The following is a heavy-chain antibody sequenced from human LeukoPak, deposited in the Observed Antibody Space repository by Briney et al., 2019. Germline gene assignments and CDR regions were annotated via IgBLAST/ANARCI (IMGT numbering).Heavy chain of an antibody. V-gene: IGHV3-21*01. CDR3: AREGPYYYGSGSYLYYYYGMDV. D-gene: IGHD3-10*01. CDR1: GFTFSSYS. J-gene: IGHJ6*04. CDR2: ISSSSSYI. Sequence: PGGSLRLSCAASGFTFSSYSMNWVRQAPGKGLEWVSSISSSSSYIYYADSVKGRFTISRDNAKNSLYLQMNSLRTEDTAVYYCAREGPYYYGSGSYLYYYYGMDVWGKGTTVTVSS.